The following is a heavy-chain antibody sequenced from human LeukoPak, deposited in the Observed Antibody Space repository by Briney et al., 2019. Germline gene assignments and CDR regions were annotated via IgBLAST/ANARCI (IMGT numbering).Heavy chain of an antibody. D-gene: IGHD5-24*01. CDR2: ISWNSGSI. V-gene: IGHV3-9*01. J-gene: IGHJ6*03. CDR3: AKGAGYNFYYMDV. CDR1: EFTFDDYA. Sequence: GGSLRLSCAASEFTFDDYAMHWVRQAPGKGLEWVSGISWNSGSIGCADCVKGRFTISRDNSKNTLFLQMDSLQPDDTAMYFCAKGAGYNFYYMDVWGKGTMVSVSS.